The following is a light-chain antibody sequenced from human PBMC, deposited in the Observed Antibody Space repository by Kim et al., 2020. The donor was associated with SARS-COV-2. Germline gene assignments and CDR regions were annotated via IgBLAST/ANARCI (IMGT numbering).Light chain of an antibody. J-gene: IGKJ3*01. CDR3: KQTYISPFT. CDR2: AAS. V-gene: IGKV1-39*01. Sequence: DIQMTQSPSSLSASVGDRVTITCRTSQNINSHLNWYHQKPVRAPKLLIYAASTLQGGVPSRFSGSGSETDFTLTISSLQPEDFATYFCKQTYISPFTFGPGTKVDIK. CDR1: QNINSH.